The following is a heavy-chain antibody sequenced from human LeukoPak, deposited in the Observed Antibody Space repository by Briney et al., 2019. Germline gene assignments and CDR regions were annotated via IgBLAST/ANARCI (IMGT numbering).Heavy chain of an antibody. Sequence: GRSLRLSCTVSGFTVSSNSMSWVRQAPGKGLEWVSFIYSDDTHYSDSVKGRFTISRDNSKNTLYLQMNSLRAEDTAVYYCARAGYCSSTSCYALGAYYYYYMDVWGKGTTVTISS. V-gene: IGHV3-53*01. CDR1: GFTVSSNS. CDR3: ARAGYCSSTSCYALGAYYYYYMDV. J-gene: IGHJ6*03. CDR2: IYSDDT. D-gene: IGHD2-2*01.